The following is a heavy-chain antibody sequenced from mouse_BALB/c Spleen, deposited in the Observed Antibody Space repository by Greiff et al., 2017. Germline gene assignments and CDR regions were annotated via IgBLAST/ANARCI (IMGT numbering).Heavy chain of an antibody. D-gene: IGHD1-2*01. Sequence: QVQLKESGAELARPGASVKLSCKASGYTFTSYWMQWVKQRPGQGLEWIGAIYPGDGDTRYTQKFKGKATLTADKSSSTAYMQLSSLASEDSAVYYCARSITTATFQGFDYWGQGTTLTVSS. V-gene: IGHV1-87*01. CDR2: IYPGDGDT. CDR1: GYTFTSYW. CDR3: ARSITTATFQGFDY. J-gene: IGHJ2*01.